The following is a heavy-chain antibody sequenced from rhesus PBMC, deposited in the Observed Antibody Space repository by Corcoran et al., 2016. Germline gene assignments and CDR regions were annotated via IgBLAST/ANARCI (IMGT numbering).Heavy chain of an antibody. CDR1: NYSISSSYY. Sequence: QVQLQESGPGLVKPSETLSLTCIVSNYSISSSYYWGWIRQSPGKGLEYIGYVSGKRRSTYYNPALKSRVTVSKDASKNACSLKLTSVTAADTAVYYCSRRWGSEFSGSYLDSLDVWGRGLLVTVSS. J-gene: IGHJ5-2*02. CDR2: VSGKRRST. V-gene: IGHV4-99*01. CDR3: SRRWGSEFSGSYLDSLDV. D-gene: IGHD3-16*01.